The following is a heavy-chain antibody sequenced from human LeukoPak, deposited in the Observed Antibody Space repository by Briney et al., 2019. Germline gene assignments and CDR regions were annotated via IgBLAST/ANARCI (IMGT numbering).Heavy chain of an antibody. CDR2: FFKDEGA. V-gene: IGHV4-4*08. Sequence: SETLSLTCTVSGGSISSYYWNWIRQPPGKGLEWIGSFFKDEGAKYNPSLVSRVTIFVDTSKNQLSLNLNSVTDADTSVYFCVTGTRFWGAFNVWGHGTVVTVSA. CDR3: VTGTRFWGAFNV. J-gene: IGHJ3*01. CDR1: GGSISSYY. D-gene: IGHD3-9*01.